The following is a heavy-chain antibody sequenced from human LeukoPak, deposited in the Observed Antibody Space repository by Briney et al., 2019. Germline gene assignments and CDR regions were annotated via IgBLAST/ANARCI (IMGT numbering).Heavy chain of an antibody. CDR2: INHSGGT. V-gene: IGHV4-34*01. CDR3: ARRGYGDGYNV. Sequence: SEKVSLTCAVYGGSFSGYYWSWIRQPPGKGLEWIGEINHSGGTNYNPSLKSRVTISVDTSKNQFSLKLSSVTAADTAVYYCARRGYGDGYNVWGQGTLVTVSS. J-gene: IGHJ1*01. CDR1: GGSFSGYY. D-gene: IGHD5-24*01.